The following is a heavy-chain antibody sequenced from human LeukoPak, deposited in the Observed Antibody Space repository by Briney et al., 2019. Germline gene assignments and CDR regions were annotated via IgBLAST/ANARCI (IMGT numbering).Heavy chain of an antibody. CDR1: GGSFSSSSFY. J-gene: IGHJ5*02. Sequence: PSETLSLTCSVSGGSFSSSSFYWGWIRQPPGKGLEWIGSISYSGTTYYKPSLRSRLTISVDTSKNQFSLKLSSVTAADTAVYYCARETYGGNSVVGYNWFDPWGQGTLVTVSS. V-gene: IGHV4-39*02. D-gene: IGHD4-23*01. CDR3: ARETYGGNSVVGYNWFDP. CDR2: ISYSGTT.